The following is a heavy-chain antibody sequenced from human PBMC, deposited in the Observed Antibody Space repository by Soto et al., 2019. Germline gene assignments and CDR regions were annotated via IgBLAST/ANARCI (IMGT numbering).Heavy chain of an antibody. CDR3: AREDVTTYGMDV. CDR1: GGSISSGGYS. Sequence: QLQLQESGSGLVKPSQTLSLTCAVSGGSISSGGYSWSWIRQPPGKGLEWIGYIYHSGSTYYNPSLKSRVAISVDRSENQFSLKLSSVTAADTAVYYCAREDVTTYGMDVWGQGTTVTVSS. J-gene: IGHJ6*02. CDR2: IYHSGST. V-gene: IGHV4-30-2*01. D-gene: IGHD4-17*01.